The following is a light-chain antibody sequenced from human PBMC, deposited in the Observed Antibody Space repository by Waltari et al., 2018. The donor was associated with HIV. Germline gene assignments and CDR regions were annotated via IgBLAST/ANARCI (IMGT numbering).Light chain of an antibody. CDR3: QSYDSSLSGGV. CDR2: GNS. V-gene: IGLV1-40*01. Sequence: QSALTQPPSVSGAPGQRVTISCTGSSSNIGAGYDVHWYQQVPGTAPKLLICGNSNRPSGVPDRFSGSNSGTSASLGVTGLQAEDEADYYCQSYDSSLSGGVFGGGTKLTVL. CDR1: SSNIGAGYD. J-gene: IGLJ3*02.